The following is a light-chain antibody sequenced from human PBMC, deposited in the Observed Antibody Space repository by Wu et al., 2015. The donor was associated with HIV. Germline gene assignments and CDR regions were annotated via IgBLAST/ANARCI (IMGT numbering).Light chain of an antibody. Sequence: EIVLTQSPGTLSLSPGERATLSCRASQICTSSCLAWYQQRPGQSPRLLIYDASSRATGIPDRFGGSGSGTDFTLTISRLEPEDSAVYYCQQYGNSPLTFGGGPRWISN. V-gene: IGKV3-20*01. CDR2: DAS. CDR1: QICTSSC. J-gene: IGKJ4*01. CDR3: QQYGNSPLT.